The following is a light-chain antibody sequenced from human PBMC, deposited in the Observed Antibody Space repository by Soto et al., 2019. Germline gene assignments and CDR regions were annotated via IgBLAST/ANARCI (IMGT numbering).Light chain of an antibody. V-gene: IGLV1-44*01. Sequence: QSALTQPPSASGSPGQRVTISCSGSSSNIGSHAVNWYQQLPGTAPTLLIYSNNERPSGVPDRFSGSKSGTSASLAISGLQSDDEADYYCAAWDDSLSGYVFGTGTKLTVL. J-gene: IGLJ1*01. CDR1: SSNIGSHA. CDR3: AAWDDSLSGYV. CDR2: SNN.